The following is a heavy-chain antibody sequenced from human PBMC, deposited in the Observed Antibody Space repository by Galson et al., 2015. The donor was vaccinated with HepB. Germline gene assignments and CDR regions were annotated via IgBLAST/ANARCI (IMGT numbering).Heavy chain of an antibody. CDR1: GGSISSYY. CDR3: ARGRHGSGLSKDY. CDR2: IYYSGST. D-gene: IGHD3-10*01. Sequence: SETLSLTRTVSGGSISSYYWSWIRQPPGKGLEWIGYIYYSGSTNYNPSLKSRVTISVDTSKNQFSLKLSSVTAADTAVYYCARGRHGSGLSKDYWGQGTLVTVSS. V-gene: IGHV4-59*01. J-gene: IGHJ4*02.